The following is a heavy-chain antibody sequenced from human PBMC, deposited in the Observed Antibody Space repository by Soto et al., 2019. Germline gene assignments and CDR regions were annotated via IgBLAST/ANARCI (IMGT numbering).Heavy chain of an antibody. Sequence: EVQVLESGGGLVQPGGSLRLSCEGSGFTVSSHAMTWIRQAPGKGPEWVSTITADGGTYYADSVQGRFAMSRDTSDRTLYLQMNSLGAEDTAAYYCAPRVSGGGGSCQYDAFAIRGQGTMVTVSS. D-gene: IGHD2-15*01. CDR1: GFTVSSHA. CDR3: APRVSGGGGSCQYDAFAI. J-gene: IGHJ3*02. CDR2: ITADGGT. V-gene: IGHV3-23*01.